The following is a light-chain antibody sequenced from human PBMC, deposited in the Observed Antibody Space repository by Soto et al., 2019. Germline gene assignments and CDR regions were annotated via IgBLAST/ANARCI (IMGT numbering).Light chain of an antibody. CDR1: SSGVGGYNF. Sequence: QSVLTQPPSASGSPGQSVTFSCTGTSSGVGGYNFVSWYQHHPGKAPKLMIYEVSKRPSGVPDRFSGSKSGNTASLTVSGLQAEDEADYYCSSYAGSNNLVFGGGTKLTVL. CDR3: SSYAGSNNLV. V-gene: IGLV2-8*01. J-gene: IGLJ2*01. CDR2: EVS.